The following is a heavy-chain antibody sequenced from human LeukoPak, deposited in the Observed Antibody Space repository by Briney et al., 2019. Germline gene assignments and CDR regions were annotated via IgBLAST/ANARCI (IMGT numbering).Heavy chain of an antibody. CDR3: TRETPGGDYYDSSGYGTSY. CDR2: IRSEPYGGTT. V-gene: IGHV3-49*04. D-gene: IGHD3-22*01. CDR1: GFTFGDYA. J-gene: IGHJ4*02. Sequence: PGGSLRLSCTASGFTFGDYAMSWVRQAPGKGREWVGFIRSEPYGGTTEYAASVKGRFTISRDDSKSIAYLQMTSLKTEDTAVYYCTRETPGGDYYDSSGYGTSYWGQGTLVTVSS.